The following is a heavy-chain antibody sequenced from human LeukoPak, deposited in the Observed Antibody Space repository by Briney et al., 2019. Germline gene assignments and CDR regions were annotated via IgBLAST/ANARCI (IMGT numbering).Heavy chain of an antibody. CDR1: GGSTSSGGYS. V-gene: IGHV4-30-2*01. CDR2: IYHSGST. D-gene: IGHD3-9*01. J-gene: IGHJ5*02. CDR3: ARGILTGYRAHNWFDP. Sequence: PSETLSLTCAVSGGSTSSGGYSWSWIRQPPGKGLEWIGYIYHSGSTYYNPSLKSRVTISVDRSKNQFSLKLSSVTAADTAVYYCARGILTGYRAHNWFDPWGQGTLVTVSS.